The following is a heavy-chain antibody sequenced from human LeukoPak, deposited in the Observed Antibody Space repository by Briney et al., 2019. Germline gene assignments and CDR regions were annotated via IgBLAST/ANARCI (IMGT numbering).Heavy chain of an antibody. V-gene: IGHV1-2*02. D-gene: IGHD6-19*01. J-gene: IGHJ4*02. CDR3: ASFSSGVPRRFDY. Sequence: ASVKVSCKASGYTFTGYYMHWVRQAPGQGLEWMGWIDPNSGGTNYAQKFQGRVTMTRDTSISTAYMELSRLRSDDTAVYYCASFSSGVPRRFDYWGQGTLVTVSS. CDR2: IDPNSGGT. CDR1: GYTFTGYY.